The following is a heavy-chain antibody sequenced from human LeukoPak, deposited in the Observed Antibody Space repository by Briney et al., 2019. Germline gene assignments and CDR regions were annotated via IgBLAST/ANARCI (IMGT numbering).Heavy chain of an antibody. Sequence: PGGSMRLSCVASGLTFSSYWMTWVRQAQGKGLEWLANIKEDGSIQYYLDSVRGRFTISRDNAKTSVYLQLNSLRADDTAVYYCSRDVCTGVAVSDYWGQGTLVTVSS. CDR2: IKEDGSIQ. V-gene: IGHV3-7*01. J-gene: IGHJ4*02. CDR3: SRDVCTGVAVSDY. D-gene: IGHD6-19*01. CDR1: GLTFSSYW.